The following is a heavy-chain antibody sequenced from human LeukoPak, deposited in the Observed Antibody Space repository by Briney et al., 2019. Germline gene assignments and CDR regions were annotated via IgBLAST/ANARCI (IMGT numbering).Heavy chain of an antibody. CDR3: AKRGFSSSGWYLVDF. V-gene: IGHV3-30*18. CDR1: GFTFSSHG. J-gene: IGHJ4*02. CDR2: ISSDGTIK. Sequence: PGGSLRLSCAASGFTFSSHGMHWVRQAPGKGLEWVAVISSDGTIKYYADSVKGRFTISRDNSKNTLGLQMNSLRAEDTAVYYCAKRGFSSSGWYLVDFWGQGTLVTVSS. D-gene: IGHD6-19*01.